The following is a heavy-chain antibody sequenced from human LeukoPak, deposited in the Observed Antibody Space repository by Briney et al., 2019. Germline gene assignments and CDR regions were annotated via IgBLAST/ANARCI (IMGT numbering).Heavy chain of an antibody. D-gene: IGHD5-24*01. CDR1: GYTFTSYG. CDR2: INPNSGGT. CDR3: ARTNSRDGYNYFDY. Sequence: ASVKVSCKASGYTFTSYGISWVRQAPGQGLEWMGRINPNSGGTNYAQKFQGRVTMTRDTSISTAYMELSRLRSDDTAVYYCARTNSRDGYNYFDYWGQGTLVTVSS. J-gene: IGHJ4*02. V-gene: IGHV1-2*06.